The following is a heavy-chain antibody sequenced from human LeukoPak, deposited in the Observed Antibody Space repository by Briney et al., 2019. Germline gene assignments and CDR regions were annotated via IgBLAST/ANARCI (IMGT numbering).Heavy chain of an antibody. CDR1: GGSVSSGSYY. V-gene: IGHV4-61*01. CDR3: ARGLTR. J-gene: IGHJ4*02. D-gene: IGHD6-19*01. CDR2: IYYSGST. Sequence: KPSETLSLTCTVSGGSVSSGSYYWSWIRQPPGKALEWIGYIYYSGSTNYNPSLKSRVTISVDTSKNQFSLQLSSVTAADTAVYYCARGLTRWGQGTLVTVSS.